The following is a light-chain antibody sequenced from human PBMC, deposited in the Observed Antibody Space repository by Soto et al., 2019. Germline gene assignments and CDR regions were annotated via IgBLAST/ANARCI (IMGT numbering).Light chain of an antibody. CDR3: QQYNNWPPWT. Sequence: EIVMTQSPATLSVSPGERATLSCRASQSVSSNLAWYQQKPGQAPRLLIYGASTRATGIPARFSGSGSGTEFTPIIISLQSEDFAVYYCQQYNNWPPWTFGQGTKVEI. CDR2: GAS. J-gene: IGKJ1*01. V-gene: IGKV3-15*01. CDR1: QSVSSN.